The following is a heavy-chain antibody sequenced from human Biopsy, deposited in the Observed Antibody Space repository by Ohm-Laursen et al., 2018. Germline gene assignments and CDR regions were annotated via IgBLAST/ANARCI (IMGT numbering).Heavy chain of an antibody. V-gene: IGHV1-69*10. Sequence: GASVKVSCKASGDSFTSYAIGWVRQAPGQGLEWMGGIIPTPNVATYAQKFQGRITITADESTSTAYMELSSLTSDDTAVYFCARGEGSSWFDPWGHGTPVTVSS. CDR1: GDSFTSYA. CDR2: IIPTPNVA. CDR3: ARGEGSSWFDP. D-gene: IGHD1-26*01. J-gene: IGHJ5*02.